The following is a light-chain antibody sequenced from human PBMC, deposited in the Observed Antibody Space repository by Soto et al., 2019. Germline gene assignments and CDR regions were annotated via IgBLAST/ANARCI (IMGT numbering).Light chain of an antibody. Sequence: QSVLTQPASVSGSPGQSITISCTGTSSDVGAYNHVSWYQQHPGKAPKLMIYDVTDRPSGVSNRFSGSKSGNTASLTISGLQAEDEADYYCTSYSSISTYLFGPGTMVTV. CDR3: TSYSSISTYL. V-gene: IGLV2-14*01. CDR2: DVT. CDR1: SSDVGAYNH. J-gene: IGLJ1*01.